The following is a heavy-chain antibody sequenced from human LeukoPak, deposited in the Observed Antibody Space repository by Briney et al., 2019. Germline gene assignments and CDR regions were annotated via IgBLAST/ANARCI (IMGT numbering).Heavy chain of an antibody. CDR2: IYYSGST. Sequence: SETLSLTCTVSGGSISSGGYYWSWIRQHPGKGLEWIGYIYYSGSTYYNPSLKSRVTISVDTSKNQFSLKLSSVTAADTAVYYCARVAPEIVAAVDYWGQGTLVTVSS. CDR1: GGSISSGGYY. CDR3: ARVAPEIVAAVDY. V-gene: IGHV4-31*03. J-gene: IGHJ4*02. D-gene: IGHD6-13*01.